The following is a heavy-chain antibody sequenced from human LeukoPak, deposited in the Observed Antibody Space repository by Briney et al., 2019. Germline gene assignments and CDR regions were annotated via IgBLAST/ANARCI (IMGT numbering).Heavy chain of an antibody. CDR3: ASSRLGSSGDSDY. Sequence: GESLKISCKGSGYSFTSYWIGWVRQMPGKGLEWMGIIYPGDSDTRYSPSSQGQVTISADKSISTAYLQWSSLKASDTAMYYCASSRLGSSGDSDYWGQGNLVTVSS. V-gene: IGHV5-51*01. D-gene: IGHD6-19*01. CDR2: IYPGDSDT. CDR1: GYSFTSYW. J-gene: IGHJ4*02.